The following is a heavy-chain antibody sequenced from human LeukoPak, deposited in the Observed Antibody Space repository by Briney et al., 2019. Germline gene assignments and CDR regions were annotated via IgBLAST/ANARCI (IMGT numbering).Heavy chain of an antibody. CDR3: ARSPRYCSGGSCYGGYLQY. CDR1: GGSISSSSYY. Sequence: ETLSLTCTVSGGSISSSSYYWGWVRQPPGKGLEWVANIKQDGSEKYYVDSVKGRFTISRDNAKNSLYLQMNSLRAEDTAVYYCARSPRYCSGGSCYGGYLQYWGQGTLVTVSS. J-gene: IGHJ1*01. V-gene: IGHV3-7*01. D-gene: IGHD2-15*01. CDR2: IKQDGSEK.